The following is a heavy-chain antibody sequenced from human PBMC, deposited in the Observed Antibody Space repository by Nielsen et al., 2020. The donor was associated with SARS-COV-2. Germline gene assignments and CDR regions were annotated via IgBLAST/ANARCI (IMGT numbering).Heavy chain of an antibody. CDR3: AKDPTYYYGSGSYYIIGYFDL. V-gene: IGHV3-9*01. D-gene: IGHD3-10*01. CDR2: ISWNSGSI. J-gene: IGHJ2*01. CDR1: GFTFDDYA. Sequence: SLKISCAASGFTFDDYAMHWVRQAPGKGLEWVSGISWNSGSIGYADSVKGRFTISRDNSKNTLYLQMNSLRAEDTAVYYCAKDPTYYYGSGSYYIIGYFDLWGRGTLVTVSS.